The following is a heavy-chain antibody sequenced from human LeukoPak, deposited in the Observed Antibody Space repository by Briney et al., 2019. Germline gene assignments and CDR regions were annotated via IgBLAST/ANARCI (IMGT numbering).Heavy chain of an antibody. Sequence: PSETLSLTCTVSGGSISSYYWNWIRQPAGKGLEWIGHTYTSGSANYNPALKSRVSMSVDTSKNQFFLKLSSVTAADTAVHYCASSVDTAMVGGYWGQGTLVTVSS. V-gene: IGHV4-4*07. J-gene: IGHJ4*02. D-gene: IGHD5-18*01. CDR3: ASSVDTAMVGGY. CDR2: TYTSGSA. CDR1: GGSISSYY.